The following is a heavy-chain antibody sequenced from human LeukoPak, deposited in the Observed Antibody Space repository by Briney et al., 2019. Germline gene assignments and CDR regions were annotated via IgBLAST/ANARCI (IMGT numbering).Heavy chain of an antibody. CDR3: ARVRGDSFGTYAPPHFDY. D-gene: IGHD2-2*01. V-gene: IGHV4-39*07. J-gene: IGHJ4*02. CDR2: IYYNGNT. CDR1: GDSISSNSYY. Sequence: PSETLSLTCSVSGDSISSNSYYRGWIRQPPGKGLEWIGNIYYNGNTYYTPSLKSRVTISIDTSKNQFSLKLSSVTAADTAVYYCARVRGDSFGTYAPPHFDYWGQGTLVTVSS.